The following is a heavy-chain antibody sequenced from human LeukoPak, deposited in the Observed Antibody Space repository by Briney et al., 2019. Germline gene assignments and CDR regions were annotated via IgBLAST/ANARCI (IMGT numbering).Heavy chain of an antibody. CDR2: IYHSGSA. Sequence: SETLSLTCTVSGYSITSGYNWAWIRQPPGKVLEWIGSIYHSGSAYYNPSLKSRVTISVDTSKNQFSLKLSSVTAADTAVYYCASGMLLAYGSGSYGDYWGQGTLVTVSS. CDR1: GYSITSGYN. D-gene: IGHD3-10*01. J-gene: IGHJ4*02. V-gene: IGHV4-38-2*02. CDR3: ASGMLLAYGSGSYGDY.